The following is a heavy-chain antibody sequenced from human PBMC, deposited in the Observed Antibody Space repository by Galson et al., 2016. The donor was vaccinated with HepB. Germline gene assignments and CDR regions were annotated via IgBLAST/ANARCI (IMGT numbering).Heavy chain of an antibody. J-gene: IGHJ6*03. CDR1: GFPFSTYS. Sequence: SLRLSCAASGFPFSTYSMHWVRQAPGKGLEWVAVIWYDGSNKKYVDSVKGRFTISRDDSKNTLYLQTNSLRAEDTAVYYCPRSLADYYYIDVWGKGTTVTVYS. V-gene: IGHV3-33*01. CDR3: PRSLADYYYIDV. CDR2: IWYDGSNK.